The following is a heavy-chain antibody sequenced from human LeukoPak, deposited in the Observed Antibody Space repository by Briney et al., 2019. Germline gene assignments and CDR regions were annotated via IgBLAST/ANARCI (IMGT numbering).Heavy chain of an antibody. CDR2: INHSGST. D-gene: IGHD3-22*01. CDR3: ARKYDSSGYYYFPFDY. CDR1: GGSFSGYY. Sequence: SETLSLTCAVYGGSFSGYYWSWIRQPPGKGLDWIGEINHSGSTNYNPSLKSRVTISVDTSKNQFSLKLSSVTAADTAVYYCARKYDSSGYYYFPFDYWGQGTLVTVSS. V-gene: IGHV4-34*01. J-gene: IGHJ4*02.